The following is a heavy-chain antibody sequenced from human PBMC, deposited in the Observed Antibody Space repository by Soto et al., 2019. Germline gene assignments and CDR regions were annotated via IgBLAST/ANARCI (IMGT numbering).Heavy chain of an antibody. Sequence: SVKVSCKASGGSLSTNPISWVRQAPGQGLEWMGGAGSGTGPGNHAQKFQGRLTVTADKSTSTVYMELTNLSSEDTAVYYCARRDSGGFYRFFDSWGQGTLVTVSS. CDR1: GGSLSTNP. CDR3: ARRDSGGFYRFFDS. V-gene: IGHV1-69*06. D-gene: IGHD2-15*01. CDR2: AGSGTGPG. J-gene: IGHJ4*02.